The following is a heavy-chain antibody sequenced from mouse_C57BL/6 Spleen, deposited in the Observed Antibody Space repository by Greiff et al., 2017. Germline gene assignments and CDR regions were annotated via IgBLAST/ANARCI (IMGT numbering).Heavy chain of an antibody. D-gene: IGHD1-1*01. CDR1: GYTFTDYE. CDR2: IDPETGGT. Sequence: VQLQQSGAELVRPGASVTLSCKASGYTFTDYEMHWVKQTPVHGLEWIGAIDPETGGTAYNQKFKGKAILTADKSSSTAYMELRSLTSEDSAVYYCTRTDGSTSWYFDVWGTGTTVTVSS. V-gene: IGHV1-15*01. J-gene: IGHJ1*03. CDR3: TRTDGSTSWYFDV.